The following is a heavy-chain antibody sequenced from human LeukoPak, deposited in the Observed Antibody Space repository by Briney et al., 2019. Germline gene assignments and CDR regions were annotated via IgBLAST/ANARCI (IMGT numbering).Heavy chain of an antibody. V-gene: IGHV4-34*01. CDR3: ASFYCSGGSCYQYYYYYYMDV. J-gene: IGHJ6*03. CDR2: IYYSGST. D-gene: IGHD2-15*01. Sequence: PSETLSLTCAVYGGSFSGYYWSWIRQPPGKGLEWIGNIYYSGSTYYNPSLKSRVTISLDTSKNLFSLKLSSVTAADTAVYYCASFYCSGGSCYQYYYYYYMDVWGKGTTVTISS. CDR1: GGSFSGYY.